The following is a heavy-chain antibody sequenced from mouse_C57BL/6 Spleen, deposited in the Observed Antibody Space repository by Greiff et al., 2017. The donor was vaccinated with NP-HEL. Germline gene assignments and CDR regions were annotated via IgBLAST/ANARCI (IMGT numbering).Heavy chain of an antibody. J-gene: IGHJ2*01. CDR3: VRGDYYGSSYFDY. CDR2: IRSKSNNYAT. Sequence: EVKLVESGGGLVQPKGSLKLSCAASGFSFNTYAMNWVRQAPGKGLEWVARIRSKSNNYATYYADSVKDRFTISRDDSESMLYLQMNNLKTEDTAMYYCVRGDYYGSSYFDYWGQGTTLTVSS. D-gene: IGHD1-1*01. V-gene: IGHV10-1*01. CDR1: GFSFNTYA.